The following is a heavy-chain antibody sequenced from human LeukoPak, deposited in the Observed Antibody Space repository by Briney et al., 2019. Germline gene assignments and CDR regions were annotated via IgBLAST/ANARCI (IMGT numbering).Heavy chain of an antibody. CDR1: RFTFSNYW. V-gene: IGHV3-7*04. Sequence: GGSLRLSCAASRFTFSNYWMSWVRQAPGKGLEWVANIKPDGSEKYCVDSVKGRFSISRDNVRNTLYLQMNSLRVGDTALYYCARGDFWSGDHTDAFDVWGQGTMVTVSS. CDR3: ARGDFWSGDHTDAFDV. CDR2: IKPDGSEK. D-gene: IGHD3-3*01. J-gene: IGHJ3*01.